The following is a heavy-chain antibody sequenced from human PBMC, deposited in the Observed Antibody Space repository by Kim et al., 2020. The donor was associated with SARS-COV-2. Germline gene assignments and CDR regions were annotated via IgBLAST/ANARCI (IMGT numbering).Heavy chain of an antibody. CDR2: IIPIFGTA. CDR3: ARGYVVATITEGSVDY. D-gene: IGHD5-12*01. V-gene: IGHV1-69*13. J-gene: IGHJ4*02. CDR1: GGTFSSYA. Sequence: SVKVSCKASGGTFSSYAISWVRQAPGQGLEWMGGIIPIFGTANYAQKFQGRVTITADESTSTAYMELSSLRSEDTAVYYCARGYVVATITEGSVDYWGQGTLVTVSS.